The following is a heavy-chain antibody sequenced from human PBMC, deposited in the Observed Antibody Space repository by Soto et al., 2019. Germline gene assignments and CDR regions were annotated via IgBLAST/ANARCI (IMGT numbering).Heavy chain of an antibody. CDR3: ARGDFLTYDDY. J-gene: IGHJ4*02. V-gene: IGHV1-3*01. CDR1: GYTFTSYA. Sequence: ASVKVCCKASGYTFTSYAMQWVRQAPGQRLEWMGWINAGNGNTKYSQKFQGRVTITRDTSASTAYMELSSLRSEDTAVYYCARGDFLTYDDYWGQGTLVTVSS. CDR2: INAGNGNT. D-gene: IGHD3-16*01.